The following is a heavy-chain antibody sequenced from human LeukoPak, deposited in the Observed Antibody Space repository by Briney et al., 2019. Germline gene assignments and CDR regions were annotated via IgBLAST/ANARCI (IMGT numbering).Heavy chain of an antibody. D-gene: IGHD2-15*01. CDR3: ARECSGGSCYAALDY. V-gene: IGHV3-74*01. Sequence: GGSLRLSCAASGFTFSSYWMHRVRQAPGKGLVWVLRINSDGSSTSYADSVKGRFTISRDNAKNTLYLQMNSLRAEDTAVYYCARECSGGSCYAALDYWGQGTLVTVSS. CDR1: GFTFSSYW. J-gene: IGHJ4*02. CDR2: INSDGSST.